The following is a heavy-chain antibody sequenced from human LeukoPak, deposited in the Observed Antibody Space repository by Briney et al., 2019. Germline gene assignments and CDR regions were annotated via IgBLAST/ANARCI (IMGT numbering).Heavy chain of an antibody. V-gene: IGHV3-30*18. CDR3: AKVYRGYSYGLFDY. CDR1: GFTFSSYG. Sequence: GGSLRPSCAASGFTFSSYGMHWVRQAPGKGLEWVAVVSYDGSNKYYADSVKGRFTISRDNSKNTLYLQMNSLRAEDTAVYYCAKVYRGYSYGLFDYWGQGTLVTVSS. J-gene: IGHJ4*02. D-gene: IGHD5-18*01. CDR2: VSYDGSNK.